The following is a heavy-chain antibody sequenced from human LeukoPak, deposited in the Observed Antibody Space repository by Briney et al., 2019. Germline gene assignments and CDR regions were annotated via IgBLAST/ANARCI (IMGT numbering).Heavy chain of an antibody. CDR2: INQDGSEK. V-gene: IGHV3-7*01. J-gene: IGHJ4*02. Sequence: GGSLRLSCLASGFTFISYWMSWVRQAPGKGLEGVANINQDGSEKYYLDSVRGRFTLSRDNAKNSLYLQMNSLRAEDTAVYYCARDRDYDFWSGTVVPYYFDYWGQGTLVTVSS. CDR3: ARDRDYDFWSGTVVPYYFDY. D-gene: IGHD3-3*01. CDR1: GFTFISYW.